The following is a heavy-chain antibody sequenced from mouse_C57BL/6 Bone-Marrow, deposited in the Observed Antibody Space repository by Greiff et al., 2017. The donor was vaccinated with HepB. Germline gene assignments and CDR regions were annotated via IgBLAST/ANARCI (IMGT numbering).Heavy chain of an antibody. CDR2: ISNLAYSI. CDR1: GFTFSDYG. Sequence: VQLKESGGGLVQPGGSLKLSCAASGFTFSDYGMAWVRQAPRKGPEWVAFISNLAYSIYYADTVTGRFTISRGNAKNTLYLEMSSLRSEDTGMYYCARLDYSNPYYYAMDYWGQGTSVTVSS. CDR3: ARLDYSNPYYYAMDY. J-gene: IGHJ4*01. D-gene: IGHD2-5*01. V-gene: IGHV5-15*01.